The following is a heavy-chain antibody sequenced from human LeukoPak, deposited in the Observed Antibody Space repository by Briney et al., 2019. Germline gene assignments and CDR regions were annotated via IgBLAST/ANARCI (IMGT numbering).Heavy chain of an antibody. CDR3: AKCLTSTGTCYFDY. D-gene: IGHD1-1*01. V-gene: IGHV3-23*01. CDR2: ISGSGGNT. J-gene: IGHJ4*02. Sequence: GGSLRLSCAASGFTFSNYAMSWVRQAPGEGLEWVSAISGSGGNTYYADSVNGRFTISRDNSQNTFFLQMNSLRADDTAMYYCAKCLTSTGTCYFDYWGQGTLVTVSS. CDR1: GFTFSNYA.